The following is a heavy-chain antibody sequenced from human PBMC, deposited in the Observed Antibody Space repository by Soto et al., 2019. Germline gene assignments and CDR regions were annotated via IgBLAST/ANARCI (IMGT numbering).Heavy chain of an antibody. J-gene: IGHJ6*02. D-gene: IGHD6-13*01. CDR2: IWYDGSNK. CDR3: ARDIAAAGTSYYYYGMDV. Sequence: QVPLVESGGGVVQPGRSLRLSCAASGFTFSSYGMHWVRQAPGKGLEWVAVIWYDGSNKYYADSVKGRFTISRDNSXXTXXLQMNSLRAEDTAVYYCARDIAAAGTSYYYYGMDVWGQGTTVTVSS. V-gene: IGHV3-33*01. CDR1: GFTFSSYG.